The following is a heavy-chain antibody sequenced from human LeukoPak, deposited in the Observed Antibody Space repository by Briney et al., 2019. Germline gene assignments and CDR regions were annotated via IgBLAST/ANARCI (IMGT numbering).Heavy chain of an antibody. V-gene: IGHV4-34*01. CDR2: INHSGST. Sequence: SETLSLTCAVYGGSFSGYYWSWIRQPQGKGLEWIGEINHSGSTNYNPTLKSRVTISVDTSKNQFSLKLSSVTAADTAVYYCAKGPTMITFGGVFFYWGQGTLGTVSS. CDR1: GGSFSGYY. J-gene: IGHJ4*02. D-gene: IGHD3-16*01. CDR3: AKGPTMITFGGVFFY.